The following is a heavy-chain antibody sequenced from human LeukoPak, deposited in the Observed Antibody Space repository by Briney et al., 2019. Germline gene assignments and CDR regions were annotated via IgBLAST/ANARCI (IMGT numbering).Heavy chain of an antibody. CDR2: IIPIFGTA. V-gene: IGHV1-69*05. Sequence: ASVKVSCKASGGTFSSYAISWVRQAPGQGLEWMGGIIPIFGTANYAQKFQGRVTITTDESTSTAYMELSSLRSEDTAVYYCARDVIYSSSWYYFDYWGQGTLVTVSS. CDR3: ARDVIYSSSWYYFDY. J-gene: IGHJ4*02. CDR1: GGTFSSYA. D-gene: IGHD6-13*01.